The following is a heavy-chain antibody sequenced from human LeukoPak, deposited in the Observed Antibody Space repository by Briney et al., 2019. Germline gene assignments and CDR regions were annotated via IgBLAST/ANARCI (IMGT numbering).Heavy chain of an antibody. CDR2: IYTSGGT. Sequence: SQTLSLTCTVSGGSISSGSYYWSWIRQPPGKGREWIGRIYTSGGTNNNPSLKSRVTISVDTSKNQFSLKLSSVTAADTAVYYCARESRLRFLEWYIDYWGQGTLVTVSS. D-gene: IGHD3-3*01. CDR1: GGSISSGSYY. J-gene: IGHJ4*02. CDR3: ARESRLRFLEWYIDY. V-gene: IGHV4-61*02.